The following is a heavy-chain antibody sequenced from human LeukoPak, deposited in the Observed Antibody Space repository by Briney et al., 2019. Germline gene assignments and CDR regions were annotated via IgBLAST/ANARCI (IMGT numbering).Heavy chain of an antibody. J-gene: IGHJ4*02. Sequence: SETLSLTCAVYGGSFSGYYWSWIRQPPGKGLEWIGEINHSGSTNYNPSLKSRVTISVDTSKSQFSLKLSSVTAADTAVYYCARGGLRYFDYWGQGTLVTVSS. D-gene: IGHD3-9*01. CDR2: INHSGST. V-gene: IGHV4-34*01. CDR3: ARGGLRYFDY. CDR1: GGSFSGYY.